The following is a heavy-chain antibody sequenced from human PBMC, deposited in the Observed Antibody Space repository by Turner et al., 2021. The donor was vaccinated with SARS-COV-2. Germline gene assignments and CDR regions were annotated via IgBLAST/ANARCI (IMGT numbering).Heavy chain of an antibody. CDR2: ISGYNGNT. CDR3: ARVAGGAAAWDLDY. J-gene: IGHJ4*02. V-gene: IGHV1-18*04. Sequence: QVQLVQSGAEEKKPGASVKVSCKASGYTFTRYGISWVRQAPGQGLEWMGWISGYNGNTNYAQKLQGRVTMTTDTSTSTAYMELRGLRSDDTAVYYCARVAGGAAAWDLDYWGQGTLVTVSS. CDR1: GYTFTRYG. D-gene: IGHD6-13*01.